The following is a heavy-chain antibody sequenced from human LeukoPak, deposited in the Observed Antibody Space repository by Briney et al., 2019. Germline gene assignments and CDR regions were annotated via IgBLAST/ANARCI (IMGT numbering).Heavy chain of an antibody. V-gene: IGHV3-7*01. D-gene: IGHD3-9*01. J-gene: IGHJ4*02. CDR2: IKQDGSEK. CDR3: VMGDWLLSY. Sequence: PGGSLRPSCAASGFTFSSYWMSWVRQAPGKGLEWVANIKQDGSEKYYVDSVKGRFTISRDNAKNSLYLQMNSLRAEDTAVYYCVMGDWLLSYWGQGTLVTVSS. CDR1: GFTFSSYW.